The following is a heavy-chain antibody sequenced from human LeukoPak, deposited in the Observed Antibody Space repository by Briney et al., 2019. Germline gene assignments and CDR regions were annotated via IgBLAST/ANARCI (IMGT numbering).Heavy chain of an antibody. CDR1: GYTFTGYY. V-gene: IGHV1-2*02. J-gene: IGHJ4*02. CDR2: INPNSGGT. CDR3: ARGPIQLWPYRFDY. D-gene: IGHD5-18*01. Sequence: ASVKVSCKASGYTFTGYYVHWVRQAPGQGLEWMGSINPNSGGTDYAQKFQGRVTMTRDTSISTAYMELSGLRSDDTAMYYCARGPIQLWPYRFDYWGQGTLVTVSS.